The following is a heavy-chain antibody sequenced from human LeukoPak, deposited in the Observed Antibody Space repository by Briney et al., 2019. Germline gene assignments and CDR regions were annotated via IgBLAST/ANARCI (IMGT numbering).Heavy chain of an antibody. V-gene: IGHV3-49*03. CDR1: GFTFSSYA. Sequence: PGGSLRLSCAASGFTFSSYAMSWFRQAPGKGLEWVGFIRSKAYGGTTEYAASVKGRFTISRDDSKSIAYLQMNSLKTKDTAVYYCTRGMSGAVGATTNWGQGTLVTASS. J-gene: IGHJ4*02. CDR2: IRSKAYGGTT. D-gene: IGHD1-26*01. CDR3: TRGMSGAVGATTN.